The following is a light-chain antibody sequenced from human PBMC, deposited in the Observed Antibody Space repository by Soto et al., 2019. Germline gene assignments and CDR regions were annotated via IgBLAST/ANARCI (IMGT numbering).Light chain of an antibody. CDR2: GTF. Sequence: DVQITQSPASLSASVGDRVSITCRTSFTVSGYLNWWQQRPGKAPTLLIYGTFKLHSGVPSRFSGSGSGADFTLTITNVQPEDIATYYCKQSYTTPVTFGPGTRL. J-gene: IGKJ5*01. CDR1: FTVSGY. CDR3: KQSYTTPVT. V-gene: IGKV1-39*01.